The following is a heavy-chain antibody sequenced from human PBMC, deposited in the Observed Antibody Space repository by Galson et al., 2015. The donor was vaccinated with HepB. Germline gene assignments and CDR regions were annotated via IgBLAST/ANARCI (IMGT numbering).Heavy chain of an antibody. CDR2: IHSSGST. Sequence: ETLSLTCSVSGGSISGYYWSWVRQPPGKGLEWIGYIHSSGSTNSNPSLKSRVTISVDTSKNQFALRLSSVTAADAAVYYCARTTPSYGRHWPYFDSWGLGVLVTVSS. J-gene: IGHJ4*02. V-gene: IGHV4-59*08. CDR3: ARTTPSYGRHWPYFDS. CDR1: GGSISGYY. D-gene: IGHD3-10*01.